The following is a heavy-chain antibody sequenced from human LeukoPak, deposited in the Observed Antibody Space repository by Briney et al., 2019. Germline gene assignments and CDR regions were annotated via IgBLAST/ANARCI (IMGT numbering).Heavy chain of an antibody. J-gene: IGHJ4*02. Sequence: GGSLRLSCAASGFTFSSYAMSWVRQAPGKGLEWVSAISGSGGSTYYADSVKGRFTISRDSSKNTLYLQMNSLRAEDTAVYYCAGTYYYGSGSWNYFDYWGQGTLVTVSS. D-gene: IGHD3-10*01. CDR1: GFTFSSYA. V-gene: IGHV3-23*01. CDR3: AGTYYYGSGSWNYFDY. CDR2: ISGSGGST.